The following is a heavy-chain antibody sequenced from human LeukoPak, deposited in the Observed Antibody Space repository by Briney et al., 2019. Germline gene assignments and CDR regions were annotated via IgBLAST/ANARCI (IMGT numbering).Heavy chain of an antibody. CDR3: ARGVGYFNSTDLDAFDI. V-gene: IGHV3-74*01. CDR2: ISDDGTNT. J-gene: IGHJ3*02. Sequence: GGSLRLSCAASGFTFSNYWMHWVRQAPGKGLVWVSRISDDGTNTNYADSVKGRFTVSRDNAKNTLFLQMNSLRVDDTAVYFCARGVGYFNSTDLDAFDIWGQGTMITVSS. D-gene: IGHD2/OR15-2a*01. CDR1: GFTFSNYW.